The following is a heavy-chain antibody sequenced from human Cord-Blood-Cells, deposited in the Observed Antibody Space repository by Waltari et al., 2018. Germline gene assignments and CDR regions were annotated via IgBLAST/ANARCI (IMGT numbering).Heavy chain of an antibody. Sequence: EVQLVESGGGLVQPGGSLRLSCAASGFTFSSSWMSWVRQAPGKGLEWVANIKQDGSEKYYVDSVKGRFTISRDNAKNSLYLQMNSLRAEDTAVYYCARDGRYYYDSSGYYFDYWGQGTLVTVSS. D-gene: IGHD3-22*01. V-gene: IGHV3-7*01. CDR2: IKQDGSEK. CDR3: ARDGRYYYDSSGYYFDY. J-gene: IGHJ4*02. CDR1: GFTFSSSW.